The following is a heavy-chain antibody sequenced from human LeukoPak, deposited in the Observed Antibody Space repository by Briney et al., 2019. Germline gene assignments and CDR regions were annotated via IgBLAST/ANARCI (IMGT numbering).Heavy chain of an antibody. J-gene: IGHJ4*02. V-gene: IGHV3-30*10. D-gene: IGHD1-7*01. CDR1: GFTFSSYS. CDR2: NRVGE. Sequence: PGRSLRLSCAASGFTFSSYSMHWVRQAPGNALGWVACNRVGESYTDSVKGRFTISRDSSKNTLFLQMNSLRPEDTAVYYCAREGELRDFFDFWGPGTLVTVSS. CDR3: AREGELRDFFDF.